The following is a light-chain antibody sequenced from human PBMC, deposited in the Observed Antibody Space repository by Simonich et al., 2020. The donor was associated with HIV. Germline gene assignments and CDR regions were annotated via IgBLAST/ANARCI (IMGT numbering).Light chain of an antibody. V-gene: IGKV3-15*01. CDR3: QHYNSYSRT. CDR1: RNVASN. J-gene: IGKJ1*01. Sequence: EIVMTQSPATLSVSPGERAPLSCRASRNVASNLAWYQQKPGQAPRLLIYAASSRATGIPARFSGSGFGTEFTLTISSLQPDDFATYYCQHYNSYSRTFGQGTTVEIK. CDR2: AAS.